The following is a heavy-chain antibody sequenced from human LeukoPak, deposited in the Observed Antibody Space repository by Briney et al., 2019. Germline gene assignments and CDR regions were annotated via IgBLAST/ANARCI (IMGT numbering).Heavy chain of an antibody. CDR3: ATYSSSGYYFDY. V-gene: IGHV4-59*01. CDR2: IYYSGST. J-gene: IGHJ4*02. CDR1: GGSISSYY. Sequence: SETLSLTCTVSGGSISSYYWSWIRQPPGKGLEWIGYIYYSGSTNYNPSLKSRVTISVDTSKNQFSLKLSSVTAADTAVYYCATYSSSGYYFDYWGQGTLVTVSS. D-gene: IGHD6-6*01.